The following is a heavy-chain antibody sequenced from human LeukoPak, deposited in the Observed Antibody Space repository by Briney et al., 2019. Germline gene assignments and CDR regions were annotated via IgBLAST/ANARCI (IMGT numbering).Heavy chain of an antibody. CDR1: GGSISGSY. Sequence: SETLSLTCTVSGGSISGSYWSWIRQPPGKGLGWIGYIYYSGTTNYNPSLKSRVTISVDTSKNQFSLKLSSVTAADTAVYYCARLPTDSSSDHYWGQGTLVTVSS. D-gene: IGHD6-6*01. CDR3: ARLPTDSSSDHY. J-gene: IGHJ4*02. CDR2: IYYSGTT. V-gene: IGHV4-59*08.